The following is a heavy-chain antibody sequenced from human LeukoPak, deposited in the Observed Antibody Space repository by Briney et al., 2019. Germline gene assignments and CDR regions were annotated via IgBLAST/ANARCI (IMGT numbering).Heavy chain of an antibody. Sequence: PSETLSLTCTVSGGSIIPYFWNWFRQPPGKGLEWIGYIYSSGSTNFNPSLKSRVTISVDTSKNHFSLNLSSVTAADTAVYYCARWGSIAAARFDYWGQGTLVTVSS. CDR3: ARWGSIAAARFDY. J-gene: IGHJ4*02. CDR1: GGSIIPYF. CDR2: IYSSGST. V-gene: IGHV4-59*01. D-gene: IGHD6-13*01.